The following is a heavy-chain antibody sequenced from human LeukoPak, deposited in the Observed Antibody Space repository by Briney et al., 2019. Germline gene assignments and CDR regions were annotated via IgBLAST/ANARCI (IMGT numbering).Heavy chain of an antibody. CDR2: IKQDGSEK. V-gene: IGHV3-7*01. D-gene: IGHD4-17*01. Sequence: GGSLRLSCAASGFTFSSHWMSWVRQAPGRGLEWVANIKQDGSEKYYVDSVKGRFTISRDNAKNSLYLQMNSLRAEDTAVYYCARGDYGDYPFDYWGQGTLVTVSS. J-gene: IGHJ4*02. CDR3: ARGDYGDYPFDY. CDR1: GFTFSSHW.